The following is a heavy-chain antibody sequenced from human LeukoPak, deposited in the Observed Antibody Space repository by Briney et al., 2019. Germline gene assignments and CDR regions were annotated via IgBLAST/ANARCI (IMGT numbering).Heavy chain of an antibody. CDR3: TTGPLGCCSGGSCYHRYYYYYMDV. V-gene: IGHV3-15*01. J-gene: IGHJ6*03. D-gene: IGHD2-15*01. CDR2: IKSKTDGGTT. CDR1: GFTFSNAW. Sequence: GGSLRLSCAASGFTFSNAWMSWVRQAPGKGLEWVGRIKSKTDGGTTDYAAPVKGRFTISRDDSKNTLYLQMNSLKTEDTALYYCTTGPLGCCSGGSCYHRYYYYYMDVWGKGTTVTVSS.